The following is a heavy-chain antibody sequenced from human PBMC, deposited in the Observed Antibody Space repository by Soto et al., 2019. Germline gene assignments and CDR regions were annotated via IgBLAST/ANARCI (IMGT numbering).Heavy chain of an antibody. CDR2: IYYSGST. J-gene: IGHJ4*02. CDR1: GGSISSYY. V-gene: IGHV4-59*08. D-gene: IGHD3-10*01. Sequence: PSETLSLTCTVSGGSISSYYWSWIRQPPGKGLEWIGYIYYSGSTNYNPSLKNRVTISVDTSKNQFSLKLISVTAADTAVYYFATHVLDGTGQYYFDNWGQGTLLTVSS. CDR3: ATHVLDGTGQYYFDN.